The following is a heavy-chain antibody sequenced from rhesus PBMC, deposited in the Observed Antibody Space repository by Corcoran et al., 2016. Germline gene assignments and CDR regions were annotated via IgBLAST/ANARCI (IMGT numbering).Heavy chain of an antibody. CDR2: TKGNSAGT. D-gene: IGHD3-9*01. CDR3: ARVYSSYFYYFDY. Sequence: QVQLQESGPGLVKPSEALSLTCAVSGGSISGDYYWGWIRQHPGKGREWIGNTKGNSAGTYYKPSLKSRVTNSKDTSKNQFSLKLTSVTAADTAVYYCARVYSSYFYYFDYWGQGVLVTVSS. V-gene: IGHV4S7*01. CDR1: GGSISGDYY. J-gene: IGHJ4*01.